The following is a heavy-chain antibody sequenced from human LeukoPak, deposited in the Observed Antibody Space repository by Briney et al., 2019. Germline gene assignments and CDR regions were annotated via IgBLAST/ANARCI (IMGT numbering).Heavy chain of an antibody. D-gene: IGHD2-21*02. Sequence: EASVKVSCKASGYTFTGYHMHWVRQAPGQGLEWMGRINPNSGGTNYAQKFQGRVTMTRDTSISTAYMELSRLRSDDTAVYYCASDCGDCYPGMGYWGQGTLVTVSS. J-gene: IGHJ4*02. CDR1: GYTFTGYH. CDR2: INPNSGGT. V-gene: IGHV1-2*06. CDR3: ASDCGDCYPGMGY.